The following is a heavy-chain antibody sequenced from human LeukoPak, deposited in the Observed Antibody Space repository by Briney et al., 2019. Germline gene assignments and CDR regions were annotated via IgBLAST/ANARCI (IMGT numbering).Heavy chain of an antibody. D-gene: IGHD3-3*01. V-gene: IGHV1-8*01. CDR2: MNPNSGNT. CDR3: ARTYYDFRSGYWGTYFDY. Sequence: ASVKVSCKASGYTFTSYDINWVRQATGQGLEWMGWMNPNSGNTGYAQKFQGRVTMTRNTSISTAYMELSSLRSEDTAVYYCARTYYDFRSGYWGTYFDYWGQGTLVTVSS. CDR1: GYTFTSYD. J-gene: IGHJ4*02.